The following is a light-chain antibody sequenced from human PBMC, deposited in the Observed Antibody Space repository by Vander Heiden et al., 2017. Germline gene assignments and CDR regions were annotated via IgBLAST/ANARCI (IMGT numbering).Light chain of an antibody. CDR2: GA. CDR3: QQYGSSPRT. Sequence: EIVLPQSPGTLSLSPGERATLSCRASQSVSSSYLAWYQQKPGQAPRLLIYGASTGIPDRFSGSGSGTDFTLTISRLEPEDFAVYYCQQYGSSPRTFGQGTKVEIK. V-gene: IGKV3-20*01. J-gene: IGKJ1*01. CDR1: QSVSSSY.